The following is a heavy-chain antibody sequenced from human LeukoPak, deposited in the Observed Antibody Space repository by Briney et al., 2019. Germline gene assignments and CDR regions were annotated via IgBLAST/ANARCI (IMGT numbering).Heavy chain of an antibody. CDR3: ARSTQYVWGSYRGYFDY. D-gene: IGHD3-16*02. V-gene: IGHV4-39*07. CDR2: IYYSGNT. J-gene: IGHJ4*02. CDR1: GGSISSINSY. Sequence: SETLSLTCTVSGGSISSINSYWGWIRQPPGKGLEWIGNIYYSGNTYYNPSLKSRVTISVDTSKNQFSLKLSSVTAADTAVYYCARSTQYVWGSYRGYFDYWGQGTLVTVSS.